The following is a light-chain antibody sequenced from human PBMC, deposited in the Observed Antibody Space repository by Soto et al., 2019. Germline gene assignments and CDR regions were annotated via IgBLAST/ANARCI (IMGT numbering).Light chain of an antibody. V-gene: IGLV1-40*01. CDR3: QSYDSSLSVV. CDR1: SSNLGADYD. J-gene: IGLJ2*01. Sequence: QSVLTQPPSVSGAPGQRVTISSTGSSSNLGADYDVHWYQQLPGTAPKLLIYGNSNRPSGVPDRFSGSKSGTSASLAITGLQAEDEADYYCQSYDSSLSVVFGGGTKVTVL. CDR2: GNS.